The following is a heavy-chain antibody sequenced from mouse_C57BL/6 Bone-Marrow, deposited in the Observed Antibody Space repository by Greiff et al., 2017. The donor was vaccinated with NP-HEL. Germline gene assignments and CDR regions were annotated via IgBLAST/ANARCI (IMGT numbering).Heavy chain of an antibody. CDR1: GFTFSDFY. CDR2: SRNKANDYTT. J-gene: IGHJ4*01. CDR3: ARDAGYYDYPYYYAMDY. V-gene: IGHV7-1*01. D-gene: IGHD2-4*01. Sequence: EVKLVESGGGLVQSGRSLRLSCATSGFTFSDFYMEWVRQAPGKGLEWIAASRNKANDYTTEYSASVKGRFIVSRDTSQSILYLQMNALRAEDTAIYYCARDAGYYDYPYYYAMDYWGQGTSVTVSS.